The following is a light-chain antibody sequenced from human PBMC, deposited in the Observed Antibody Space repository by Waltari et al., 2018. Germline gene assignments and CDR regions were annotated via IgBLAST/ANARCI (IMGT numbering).Light chain of an antibody. CDR2: GST. Sequence: QSVLTQPPSVSGAPGQRVTISCTGSGSNIAAGYDVHWYQQLPRAAPKLLIYGSTSRPLGVPDRFFGSTSGTSASLAITGLQAEDEADYYCQSYDTSLRVVFGGGTKLTVL. J-gene: IGLJ2*01. V-gene: IGLV1-40*01. CDR3: QSYDTSLRVV. CDR1: GSNIAAGYD.